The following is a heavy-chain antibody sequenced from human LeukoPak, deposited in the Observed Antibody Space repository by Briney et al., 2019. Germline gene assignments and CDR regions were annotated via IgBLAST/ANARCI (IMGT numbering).Heavy chain of an antibody. V-gene: IGHV4-34*01. J-gene: IGHJ3*02. Sequence: PSETLSLTCAVYGGSFSGYYWSWIRQPPGKGLEWIGEINHSGSTNYNPSLKSRVTISVDTSKNQFSLKLSSVTAADTAVYYCARAGYYDFWSGTPRDAFDIWGQGTMVTVSS. D-gene: IGHD3-3*01. CDR3: ARAGYYDFWSGTPRDAFDI. CDR1: GGSFSGYY. CDR2: INHSGST.